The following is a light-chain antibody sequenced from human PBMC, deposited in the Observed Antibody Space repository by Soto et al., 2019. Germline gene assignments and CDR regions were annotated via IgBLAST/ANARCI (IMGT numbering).Light chain of an antibody. J-gene: IGLJ2*01. CDR3: QSYDSSLSLLG. Sequence: QSVLTQPPSVSGAPGQRVTISCTGSSSNIGAGYDVHWYQQLPGTAPKLLIYGNSNRPSGVPDRFSGSKSGTSASLAITGLQAEDEADYYCQSYDSSLSLLGFGGGTKLTVL. V-gene: IGLV1-40*01. CDR2: GNS. CDR1: SSNIGAGYD.